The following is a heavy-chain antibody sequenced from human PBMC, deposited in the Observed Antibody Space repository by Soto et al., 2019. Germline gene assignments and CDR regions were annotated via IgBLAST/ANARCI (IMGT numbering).Heavy chain of an antibody. V-gene: IGHV3-21*01. CDR1: GFTFSSYS. Sequence: EVQLVESGGGLVKPGGSLRLSCAAYGFTFSSYSMNWVRQAPGKGLEWVSSISSSSSYIYYADSVKGRFTISGDNAQNPLYLQMNSLRAEDTAVYYCARGGDIVVVPAAIPYFDYWGQGTLVTVSS. CDR3: ARGGDIVVVPAAIPYFDY. CDR2: ISSSSSYI. D-gene: IGHD2-2*02. J-gene: IGHJ4*02.